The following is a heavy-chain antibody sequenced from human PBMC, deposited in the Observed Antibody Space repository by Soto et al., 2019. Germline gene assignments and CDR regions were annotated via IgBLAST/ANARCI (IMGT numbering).Heavy chain of an antibody. J-gene: IGHJ4*02. CDR1: GFSLSNARMG. V-gene: IGHV2-26*01. Sequence: QVTLRESGPVMVKPTETLTLTCTVSGFSLSNARMGVSWIRQPPGKALEWLAHIFSNDEKSYSTSLKSRLTISKDTTKSQVVLTMPNMDPVDTATYYCARLSSSWYPNLLYFVDGGQGTLVTVSS. CDR2: IFSNDEK. CDR3: ARLSSSWYPNLLYFVD. D-gene: IGHD6-13*01.